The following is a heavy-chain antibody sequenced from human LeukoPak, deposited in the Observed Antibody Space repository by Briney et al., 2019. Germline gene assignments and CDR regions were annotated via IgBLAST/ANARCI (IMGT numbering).Heavy chain of an antibody. D-gene: IGHD5-18*01. V-gene: IGHV3-30*09. Sequence: QPGGSLRFSCAASGFTFSSYAMHWVRQAPGKGLEWVAVISYDGSNKYYADSVKGRFAISRDNSKNTLYLQMNSLRVEDTAVYYCARDHNYGSDYWGQGTLVTVSS. CDR1: GFTFSSYA. CDR2: ISYDGSNK. CDR3: ARDHNYGSDY. J-gene: IGHJ4*02.